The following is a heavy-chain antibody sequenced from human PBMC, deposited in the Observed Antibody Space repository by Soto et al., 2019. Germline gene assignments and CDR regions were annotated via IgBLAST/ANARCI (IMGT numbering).Heavy chain of an antibody. V-gene: IGHV3-30-3*01. D-gene: IGHD4-17*01. CDR1: GFTFSSYA. CDR2: ISYDGSNK. Sequence: QVQLVESGGGVVQHGRSLRLSCAASGFTFSSYAMHWVRQAPGKGLEWVAVISYDGSNKYYADSVKGRFTISRDNSKNTLYLQMNSLRAEDTAVYYCARDRSYGDYLYPTDYWGQGTLVTVSS. CDR3: ARDRSYGDYLYPTDY. J-gene: IGHJ4*02.